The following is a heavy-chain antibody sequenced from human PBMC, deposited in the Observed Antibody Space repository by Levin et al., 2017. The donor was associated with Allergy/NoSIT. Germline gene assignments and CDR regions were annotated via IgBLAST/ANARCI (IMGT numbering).Heavy chain of an antibody. CDR2: ISSSGSTI. D-gene: IGHD3-9*01. CDR3: ARAPLTRRYYYYYMDV. J-gene: IGHJ6*03. Sequence: GESLKISCAASGFTFSDYYMSWIRQAPGKGLEWVSYISSSGSTIYYADSVKGRFTISRDNAKNSLYLQMNSLRAEDTAVYYCARAPLTRRYYYYYMDVWDKGTTVTVSS. CDR1: GFTFSDYY. V-gene: IGHV3-11*01.